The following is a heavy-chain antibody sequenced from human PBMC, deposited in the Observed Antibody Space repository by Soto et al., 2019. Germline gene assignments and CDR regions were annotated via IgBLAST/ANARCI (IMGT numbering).Heavy chain of an antibody. CDR2: IKSKTDGGTT. D-gene: IGHD1-20*01. CDR1: GFTFSNAW. J-gene: IGHJ6*02. Sequence: PGGSLRVSWAASGFTFSNAWMNWVRQAPGKGLEWVGRIKSKTDGGTTDYAAPVKGRFTISRDDSKNTLYLQMNSLKTEDTAVYYCTTDYNFRYYYYGMDVWGQGTTVTVSS. V-gene: IGHV3-15*07. CDR3: TTDYNFRYYYYGMDV.